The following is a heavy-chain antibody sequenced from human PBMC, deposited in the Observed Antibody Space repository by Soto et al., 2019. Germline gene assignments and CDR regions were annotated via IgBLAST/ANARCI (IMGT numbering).Heavy chain of an antibody. D-gene: IGHD5-12*01. J-gene: IGHJ4*02. CDR1: GFTFSSYW. CDR3: ARELEYSGYDSNDY. Sequence: GGSLRLSCAASGFTFSSYWMSWVRQAPGKGLEWVANIKQDGSGKYYVDSVKGRFTISRDNAKNSLYLQMNSLRAEDTAVYYCARELEYSGYDSNDYWGQGTLVTVSS. CDR2: IKQDGSGK. V-gene: IGHV3-7*01.